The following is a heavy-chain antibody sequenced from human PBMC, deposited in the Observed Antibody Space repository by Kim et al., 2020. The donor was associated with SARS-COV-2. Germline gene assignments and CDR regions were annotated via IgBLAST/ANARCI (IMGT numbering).Heavy chain of an antibody. CDR2: SGNT. CDR3: ARTYYGFDY. J-gene: IGHJ4*02. Sequence: SGNTHYNPSLKRRVTISVDTSKKQISLKVFSVTAADTAVYYCARTYYGFDYWGQGTLVTVSS. V-gene: IGHV4-34*01. D-gene: IGHD3-22*01.